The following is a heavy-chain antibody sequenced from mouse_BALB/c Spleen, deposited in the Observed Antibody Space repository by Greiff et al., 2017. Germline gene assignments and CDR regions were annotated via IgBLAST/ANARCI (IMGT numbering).Heavy chain of an antibody. J-gene: IGHJ2*01. Sequence: DVMLVESGGGLVQPGGSLKLSCAASGFDFSRYWMSWVRQAPGKGLEWIGEINPDSSTINYTPSLKDKFIISRDNAKNTLYLQMSKVRSEDTALYYYARRGLRRYFDYWGQGTTLTVSS. D-gene: IGHD2-4*01. CDR2: INPDSSTI. V-gene: IGHV4-1*02. CDR1: GFDFSRYW. CDR3: ARRGLRRYFDY.